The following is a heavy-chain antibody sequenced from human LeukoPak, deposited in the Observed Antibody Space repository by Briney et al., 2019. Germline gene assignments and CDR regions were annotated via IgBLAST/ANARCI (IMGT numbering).Heavy chain of an antibody. CDR1: GGTLSIYA. CDR2: IIPIFGTA. D-gene: IGHD1-14*01. J-gene: IGHJ4*02. Sequence: GASVKVSCKASGGTLSIYAISWVRQATGQGLEWIGGIIPIFGTANYAQKFQGRVTITTDESTSTAYMELSSLRSEDTTAYYCARSRGGQITGDFDYWGQGTLVTVSS. V-gene: IGHV1-69*05. CDR3: ARSRGGQITGDFDY.